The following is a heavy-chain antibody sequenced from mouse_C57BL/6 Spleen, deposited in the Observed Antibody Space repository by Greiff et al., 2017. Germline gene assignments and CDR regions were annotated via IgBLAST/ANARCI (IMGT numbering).Heavy chain of an antibody. Sequence: EVHLVESGPGLVKPSQSLSLTCSVTGYSITSGYYWNWIRQFPGNKLEWMGYISYDGSNNYNPSLKNRISITRDTSKNQFFLKLNSVTTEDTATYYCAREGVYYGSSYGYFDVWGTGTTVTVSS. CDR2: ISYDGSN. J-gene: IGHJ1*03. D-gene: IGHD1-1*01. V-gene: IGHV3-6*01. CDR1: GYSITSGYY. CDR3: AREGVYYGSSYGYFDV.